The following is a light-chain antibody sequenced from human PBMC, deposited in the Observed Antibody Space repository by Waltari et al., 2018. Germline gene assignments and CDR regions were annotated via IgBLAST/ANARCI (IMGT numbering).Light chain of an antibody. CDR1: SSDVGGYNY. Sequence: QSALTQPASVSGSPGQSITISCTGTSSDVGGYNYVSWYLQHPGKAPKIMIYDVSNRPSGVSNRFSGSKSGNTASLTISGLQAEDEADYYCSSYTTSSTLVFGGGTKLTVL. V-gene: IGLV2-14*03. CDR2: DVS. CDR3: SSYTTSSTLV. J-gene: IGLJ2*01.